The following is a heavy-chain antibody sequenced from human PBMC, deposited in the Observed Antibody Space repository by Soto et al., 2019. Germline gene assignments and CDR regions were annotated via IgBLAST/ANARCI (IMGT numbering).Heavy chain of an antibody. Sequence: QVQLVQSGAEVKKPGASVKVSCKASGYTFISYGISWVRQAPGQGLEWMGWISGYNGDTNYAQKVRGRVTMTTDTSTSTAYMELRSLGSDDTAVYYCARDIVANYYYGMDVWGQGTTVTVSS. J-gene: IGHJ6*02. CDR1: GYTFISYG. V-gene: IGHV1-18*01. CDR2: ISGYNGDT. D-gene: IGHD5-12*01. CDR3: ARDIVANYYYGMDV.